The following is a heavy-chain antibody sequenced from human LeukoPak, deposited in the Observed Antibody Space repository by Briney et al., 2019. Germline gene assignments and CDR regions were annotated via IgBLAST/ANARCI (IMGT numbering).Heavy chain of an antibody. D-gene: IGHD3-10*01. J-gene: IGHJ5*02. CDR1: GGSISSYY. V-gene: IGHV4-59*01. Sequence: PSETLSLTCTVSGGSISSYYWSWIRQPPGEGLEWIGYIYYSGSTNYNPSLKSRVTISVDTSKNQFSLKLSSVTAADTAVYYCARVGRFGDWFDPWGQGTLVTVSS. CDR3: ARVGRFGDWFDP. CDR2: IYYSGST.